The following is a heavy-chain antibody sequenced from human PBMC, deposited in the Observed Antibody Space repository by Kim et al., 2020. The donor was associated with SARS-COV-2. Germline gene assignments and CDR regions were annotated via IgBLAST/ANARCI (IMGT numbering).Heavy chain of an antibody. Sequence: ISAYNGNTNYAQKLQGRVTMTTDTSTSTAYMELRSLRSDDTAVYYCARDAGARSTRGDNWFDPWGQGTLVTVSS. J-gene: IGHJ5*02. CDR2: ISAYNGNT. D-gene: IGHD2-2*01. CDR3: ARDAGARSTRGDNWFDP. V-gene: IGHV1-18*01.